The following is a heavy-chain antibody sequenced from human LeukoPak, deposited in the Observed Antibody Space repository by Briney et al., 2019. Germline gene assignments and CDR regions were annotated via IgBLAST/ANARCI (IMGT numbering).Heavy chain of an antibody. CDR3: ARVDGSPDY. Sequence: ASMKVSCKASGYTFTSLDINWVRQATGQGLEWMGWINPNSGNRGYAQQFQGRVTITRDTSIRTAYMELTSLRSEDTAVYYCARVDGSPDYWGQGTLVTVSS. J-gene: IGHJ4*02. CDR2: INPNSGNR. CDR1: GYTFTSLD. D-gene: IGHD2-15*01. V-gene: IGHV1-8*03.